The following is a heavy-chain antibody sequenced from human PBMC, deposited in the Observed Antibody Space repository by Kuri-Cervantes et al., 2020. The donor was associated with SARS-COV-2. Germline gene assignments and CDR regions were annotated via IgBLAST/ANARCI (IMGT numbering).Heavy chain of an antibody. CDR3: ARGPPRYCGSSTSCYRGGGYYYYTDV. Sequence: ASVKVSCKASGYTFTGYYMHWVRQAPGQGLEWMGWINPNSGGTNYAQKFQGRVTMTRDTSISTAYMELSRLRSDDTAVYYCARGPPRYCGSSTSCYRGGGYYYYTDVWGKGTTVTVSS. CDR1: GYTFTGYY. V-gene: IGHV1-2*02. D-gene: IGHD2-2*02. CDR2: INPNSGGT. J-gene: IGHJ6*03.